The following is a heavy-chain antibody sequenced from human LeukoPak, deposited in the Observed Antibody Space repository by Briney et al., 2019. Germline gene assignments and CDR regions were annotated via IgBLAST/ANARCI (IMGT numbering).Heavy chain of an antibody. V-gene: IGHV4-39*01. CDR2: IHYSGTN. CDR3: AKTFDILTGYAVFDP. CDR1: GGSDSSNSYY. D-gene: IGHD3-9*01. J-gene: IGHJ5*02. Sequence: PSETLSLTRTFSGGSDSSNSYYWGWIRYPPGKGLEWIGSIHYSGTNYYTPSLKSRVTISVDTSKNQFSLKLISVTAADTAVYYCAKTFDILTGYAVFDPWGQGTLVTVSS.